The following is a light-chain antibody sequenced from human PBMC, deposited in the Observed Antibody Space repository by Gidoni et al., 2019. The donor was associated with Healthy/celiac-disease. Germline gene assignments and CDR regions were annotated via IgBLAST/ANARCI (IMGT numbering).Light chain of an antibody. CDR3: QQYNRYGWT. CDR2: DAS. Sequence: DIQMTHSPSTLSASVGDRVTITCRASQSISSWLAWYQQKQGKAPKLLIYDASSLESGVPSRFSGSGSGTEFTLTISSLQPDDCATYYCQQYNRYGWTFGQGTKVEIK. CDR1: QSISSW. V-gene: IGKV1-5*01. J-gene: IGKJ1*01.